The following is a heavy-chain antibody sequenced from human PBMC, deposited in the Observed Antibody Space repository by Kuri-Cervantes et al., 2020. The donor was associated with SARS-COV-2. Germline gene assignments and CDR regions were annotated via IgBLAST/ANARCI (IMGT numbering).Heavy chain of an antibody. CDR2: ISGSGGST. Sequence: GESLKISCAASGFTFSSYAMSWVRRAPGKGLGWVSAISGSGGSTYYADSVKGRFTISRDNSKNTLYLQMNSLRAEDTAVYYCAKAPYGDKGAFDYWGQGTLVTVSS. J-gene: IGHJ4*02. CDR3: AKAPYGDKGAFDY. CDR1: GFTFSSYA. V-gene: IGHV3-23*01. D-gene: IGHD4-17*01.